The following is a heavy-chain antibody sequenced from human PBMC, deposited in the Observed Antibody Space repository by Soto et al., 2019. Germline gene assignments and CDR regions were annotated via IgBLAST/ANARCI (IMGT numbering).Heavy chain of an antibody. J-gene: IGHJ6*02. D-gene: IGHD2-2*01. CDR2: IVIGSGHT. Sequence: QMQLVQSGPEVKKPGTSVKVSCKTSGFTFTSSAMQCVRQARGQRLEWIGWIVIGSGHTNYAQKCQERVTITRDMSTSTAYMELSSLRSEDTAVYYCAAASSTSGGYYGMDVWGQGTTVTVSS. CDR3: AAASSTSGGYYGMDV. V-gene: IGHV1-58*02. CDR1: GFTFTSSA.